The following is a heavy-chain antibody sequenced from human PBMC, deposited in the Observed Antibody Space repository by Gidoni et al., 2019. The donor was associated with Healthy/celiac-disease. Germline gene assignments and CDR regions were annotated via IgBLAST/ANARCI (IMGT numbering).Heavy chain of an antibody. J-gene: IGHJ4*02. CDR1: GFTFSSYA. CDR2: ISGSGCST. D-gene: IGHD2-15*01. V-gene: IGHV3-23*01. Sequence: EVQLLESGGGLVQPGGSLGLSCAASGFTFSSYALSWVLQDPRKGLEWVSAISGSGCSTYYADSVKGRFTISRDNSKNTRYLKMNSLRAEDTAVYYCAKLAGAGRYCSGGSCYSEDYWGQGTLVTVSS. CDR3: AKLAGAGRYCSGGSCYSEDY.